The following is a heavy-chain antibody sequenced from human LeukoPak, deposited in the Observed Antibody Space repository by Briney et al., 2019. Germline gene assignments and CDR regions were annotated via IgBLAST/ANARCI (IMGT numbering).Heavy chain of an antibody. Sequence: SETLSLTCAVYGGSFSGYYWSWIRQPPGKGLEWIGEINHSGSTNYNPSLKSRVTISVDTSKNQFSVKLTSVTAADTAMYYCAGLPGWLDPWGQGTLVTVSS. CDR1: GGSFSGYY. CDR3: AGLPGWLDP. CDR2: INHSGST. J-gene: IGHJ5*02. V-gene: IGHV4-34*01.